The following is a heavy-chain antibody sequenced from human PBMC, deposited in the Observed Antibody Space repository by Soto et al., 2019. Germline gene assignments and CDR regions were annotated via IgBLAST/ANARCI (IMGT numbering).Heavy chain of an antibody. CDR2: ISGSGGST. CDR1: GFTFSSYA. CDR3: AKTGKNYYGSGSYYPTPTYFDY. D-gene: IGHD3-10*01. V-gene: IGHV3-23*01. J-gene: IGHJ4*02. Sequence: GSLRLSCAASGFTFSSYAMSWVRQAPGKGLEWVSAISGSGGSTYYADSVKGRFTISRDNSKNTLYLQMNSLRAEDTAVYYCAKTGKNYYGSGSYYPTPTYFDYWGQGTLVTVSS.